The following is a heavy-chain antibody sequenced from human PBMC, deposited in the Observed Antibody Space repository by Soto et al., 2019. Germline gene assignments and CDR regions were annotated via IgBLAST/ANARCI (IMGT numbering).Heavy chain of an antibody. J-gene: IGHJ4*02. CDR2: ISGSGGST. CDR3: AKALQWLEITYYFDY. D-gene: IGHD6-19*01. CDR1: GFTFSSYA. V-gene: IGHV3-23*01. Sequence: PGGSLRLSCAASGFTFSSYAMSWVRQAPGKGLEWVSAISGSGGSTYYADSVKGRFTISRDNSKNTLYLQMNSLRAEDTAVYYCAKALQWLEITYYFDYWGQGTLVTVSS.